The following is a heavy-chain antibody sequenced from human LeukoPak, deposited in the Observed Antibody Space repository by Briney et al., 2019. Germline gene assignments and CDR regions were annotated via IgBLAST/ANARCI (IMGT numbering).Heavy chain of an antibody. V-gene: IGHV1-2*02. CDR1: GYTFTGYY. CDR2: INPNNGGT. Sequence: ASVKVSCKASGYTFTGYYMHWVRQAPGQGLEWMGWINPNNGGTNYAQKFQGRVTMTRDTSISTAYMELSRLRSADTPVYYCAREEIVVPAASGDYWGQGTLVTVSS. J-gene: IGHJ4*02. CDR3: AREEIVVPAASGDY. D-gene: IGHD2-2*01.